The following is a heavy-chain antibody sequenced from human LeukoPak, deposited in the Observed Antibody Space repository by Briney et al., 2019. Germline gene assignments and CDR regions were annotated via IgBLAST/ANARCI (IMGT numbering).Heavy chain of an antibody. V-gene: IGHV3-23*01. CDR2: ISSSGGTT. J-gene: IGHJ4*02. CDR3: ASWAGVGTSSWYFGPFDY. Sequence: GGSLRLSCTASGFTFSRNAMNWVRQAPGKELEWVSLISSSGGTTYYADSVKGRFTISRDNSRSTLYLQMNSLRAEDTAVYYCASWAGVGTSSWYFGPFDYWGQRTLVTVSS. CDR1: GFTFSRNA. D-gene: IGHD6-13*01.